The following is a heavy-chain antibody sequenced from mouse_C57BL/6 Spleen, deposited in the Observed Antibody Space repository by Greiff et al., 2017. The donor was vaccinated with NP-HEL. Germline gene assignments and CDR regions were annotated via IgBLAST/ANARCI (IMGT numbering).Heavy chain of an antibody. CDR1: GYAFSSSW. D-gene: IGHD1-1*01. Sequence: QVQLQQSGPELVKPGASVKISCKASGYAFSSSWMNWVKQRPGKGLEWIGRIYPGDGDTNYNGKFKGKATLTADKSSSTAYMQLSSLTSEDSAVYFCARSLYYYGSSYVCFDYWGQGTTLTVSS. V-gene: IGHV1-82*01. CDR3: ARSLYYYGSSYVCFDY. J-gene: IGHJ2*01. CDR2: IYPGDGDT.